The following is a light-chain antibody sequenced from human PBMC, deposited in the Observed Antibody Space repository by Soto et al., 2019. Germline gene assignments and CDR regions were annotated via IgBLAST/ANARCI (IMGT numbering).Light chain of an antibody. CDR2: EDN. CDR3: CSYAPISTVV. J-gene: IGLJ3*02. V-gene: IGLV2-23*01. Sequence: QSVLTQPASVSGSPGQSITISCTGTRSDVGSYNLVSWYQQHPGKAPKLMIYEDNKRPSGVSNRFSGSKSGNTASLTISGLQAEDEAHYYCCSYAPISTVVFGGGTKLTVL. CDR1: RSDVGSYNL.